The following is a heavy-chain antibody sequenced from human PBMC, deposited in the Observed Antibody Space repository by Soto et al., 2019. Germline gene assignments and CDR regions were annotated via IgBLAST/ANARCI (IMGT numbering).Heavy chain of an antibody. J-gene: IGHJ4*02. V-gene: IGHV3-23*01. Sequence: EVHLLESGGGFLQPGGSLRLSCAASGFAFSSYGMSWVRQAPGKGLGWVSTMSGSGSDMYYADSVKGRFTISRDNSENTLYLQMNSLRAEDTAVYYCAKDRASSGSYTLDYWGQGTLVTVSS. CDR1: GFAFSSYG. CDR2: MSGSGSDM. CDR3: AKDRASSGSYTLDY. D-gene: IGHD3-10*01.